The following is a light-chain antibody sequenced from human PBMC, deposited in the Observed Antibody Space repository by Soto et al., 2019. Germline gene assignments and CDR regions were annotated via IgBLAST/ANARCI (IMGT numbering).Light chain of an antibody. CDR1: QNLGTLY. J-gene: IGKJ4*01. Sequence: EIVLTQSPGTLSLSPGERGTLSCRASQNLGTLYLAWFQQKSGQAPRLLIYSASRRATGIPDRFTGSGSGTDFTLTISRLGPEDFAVYYCQQYGSSPPDFGGGTKVDIK. CDR2: SAS. CDR3: QQYGSSPPD. V-gene: IGKV3-20*01.